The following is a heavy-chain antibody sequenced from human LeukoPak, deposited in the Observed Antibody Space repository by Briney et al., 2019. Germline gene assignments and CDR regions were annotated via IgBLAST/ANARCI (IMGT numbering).Heavy chain of an antibody. J-gene: IGHJ4*02. D-gene: IGHD5-24*01. CDR3: ARDRQRWLQRTVDY. Sequence: ASVKVSCKASGYTFTSYAMHWVRQAPGQRLEWMGWINAGNGNTKYSQKFQGRVTITRDTSASTAYMELSSLRSEDTAVYYCARDRQRWLQRTVDYWGQGTLVTVSS. CDR1: GYTFTSYA. CDR2: INAGNGNT. V-gene: IGHV1-3*01.